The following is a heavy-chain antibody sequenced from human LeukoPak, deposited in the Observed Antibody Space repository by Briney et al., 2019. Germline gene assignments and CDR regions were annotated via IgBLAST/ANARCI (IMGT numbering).Heavy chain of an antibody. CDR2: IYYSGST. CDR3: VRLGSTSPGNWYKLFDQ. Sequence: SETLSLTCTVSGGSISSYYWSWIRQPPGKGLEWIGYIYYSGSTNYNPSLKSRVTISVGTSKNQFSLKLSSVTAADTAVYYCVRLGSTSPGNWYKLFDQWGQGTLVTVSS. J-gene: IGHJ4*02. V-gene: IGHV4-59*01. D-gene: IGHD2-2*01. CDR1: GGSISSYY.